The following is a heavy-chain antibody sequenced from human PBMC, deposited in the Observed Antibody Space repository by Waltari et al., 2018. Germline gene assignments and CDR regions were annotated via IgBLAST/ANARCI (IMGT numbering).Heavy chain of an antibody. J-gene: IGHJ4*02. V-gene: IGHV3-23*03. CDR1: GFTFSSYA. Sequence: EVQLLESGGGLVQPGGSLRLSCAASGFTFSSYAMSWVRQAPGKGLEWVSVIYSGGSSTYYADSVKGRFTISRDNSKNTLYLQMNSLRAEDTAVYYCAKNLLVRAGSYYVGLDYWGQGTLVTVSS. D-gene: IGHD1-26*01. CDR3: AKNLLVRAGSYYVGLDY. CDR2: IYSGGSST.